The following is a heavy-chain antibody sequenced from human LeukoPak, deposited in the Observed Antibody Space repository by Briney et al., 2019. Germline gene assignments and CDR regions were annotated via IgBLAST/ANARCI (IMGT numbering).Heavy chain of an antibody. Sequence: GGSLRLSCAASGFTFSNHAIHWVRQAPGKGLEWVVVISYDGSNEYYADPVKGRFTISRDNSKNTLYLQMNSLRAEDTAVYYCARDRGSGTKDYYGMDVWGQGTTVTVYS. CDR1: GFTFSNHA. CDR3: ARDRGSGTKDYYGMDV. V-gene: IGHV3-30-3*01. CDR2: ISYDGSNE. D-gene: IGHD1-26*01. J-gene: IGHJ6*02.